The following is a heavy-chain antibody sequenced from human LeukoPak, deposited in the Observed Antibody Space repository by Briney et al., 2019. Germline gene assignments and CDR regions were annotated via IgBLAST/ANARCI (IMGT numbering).Heavy chain of an antibody. D-gene: IGHD1-26*01. V-gene: IGHV3-20*04. CDR2: INWEGGST. J-gene: IGHJ4*02. Sequence: GGSLRLSCAASGFTFSRYSMNWVRQAPGKGLEWVSGINWEGGSTGYADSVKGRFTISRDNAKNSLYLQMNSLRAEDTALYYCARGRLSGSFFDYWGQGTLVTVSS. CDR3: ARGRLSGSFFDY. CDR1: GFTFSRYS.